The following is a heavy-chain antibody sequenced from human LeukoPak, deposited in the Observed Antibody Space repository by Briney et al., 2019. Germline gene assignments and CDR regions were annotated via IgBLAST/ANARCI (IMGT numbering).Heavy chain of an antibody. CDR2: IYYTGST. D-gene: IGHD2-15*01. J-gene: IGHJ4*02. CDR1: GGSINNNY. V-gene: IGHV4-59*08. Sequence: SETLSLTCTVSGGSINNNYWTWIRQPPGKRLEWIGYIYYTGSTTYNPSLQSRVSMSVDTSKNQFSLHLSSVTAADTAVYYCARHGGSGGDDYWGQGTLVTVS. CDR3: ARHGGSGGDDY.